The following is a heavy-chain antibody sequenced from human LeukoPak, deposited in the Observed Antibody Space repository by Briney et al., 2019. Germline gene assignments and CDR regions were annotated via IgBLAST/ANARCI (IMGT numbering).Heavy chain of an antibody. CDR2: ISGSGGST. CDR1: GLTFSSYA. J-gene: IGHJ4*02. Sequence: PGGSLRLSCVASGLTFSSYAMSWVRQAPGKGLEWVSAISGSGGSTYYADSVKGRFTISRDNSKNTLYLQMNSLRAEDTAVYYCATSRGSWPDYFDYWGQGTLVTVSS. CDR3: ATSRGSWPDYFDY. D-gene: IGHD6-13*01. V-gene: IGHV3-23*01.